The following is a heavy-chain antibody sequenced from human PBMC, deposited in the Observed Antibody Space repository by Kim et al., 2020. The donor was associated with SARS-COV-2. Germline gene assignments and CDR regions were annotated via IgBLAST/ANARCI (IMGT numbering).Heavy chain of an antibody. J-gene: IGHJ5*02. Sequence: SLKSRVTISVDTSKNQFSLKLSSVTAADTAVYYCARIPRIAAAATGWFDPWGQGTLVTVSS. CDR3: ARIPRIAAAATGWFDP. D-gene: IGHD6-13*01. V-gene: IGHV4-34*01.